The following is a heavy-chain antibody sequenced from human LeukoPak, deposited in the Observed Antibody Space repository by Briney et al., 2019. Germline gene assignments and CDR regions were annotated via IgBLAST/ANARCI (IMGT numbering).Heavy chain of an antibody. D-gene: IGHD6-6*01. CDR2: IYYSGST. CDR1: GGSISSGDYY. J-gene: IGHJ3*02. CDR3: ARDRSSSSRKEYDAFDI. Sequence: SETLSLTCTVSGGSISSGDYYWSWIRQPPGKGLEWIGYIYYSGSTYYNPSLKSRVTISVDTSKNQFSLKLSSVTAADTAVYYCARDRSSSSRKEYDAFDIWGQGTMVTVSS. V-gene: IGHV4-30-4*08.